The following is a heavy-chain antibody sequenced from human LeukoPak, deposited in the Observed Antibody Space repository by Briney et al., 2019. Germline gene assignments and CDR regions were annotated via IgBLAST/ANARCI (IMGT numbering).Heavy chain of an antibody. Sequence: PSETLSLTCAVSGGSFSGYYWSWIRQPPGKGLEWIGEINHSGSTNYNPSLKSRVTISVDTSKNQFSLKLSSVTAADTAVYYCARIGRSPSGSYDYWGQGTLVTVSS. CDR2: INHSGST. D-gene: IGHD1-26*01. CDR3: ARIGRSPSGSYDY. CDR1: GGSFSGYY. V-gene: IGHV4-34*01. J-gene: IGHJ4*02.